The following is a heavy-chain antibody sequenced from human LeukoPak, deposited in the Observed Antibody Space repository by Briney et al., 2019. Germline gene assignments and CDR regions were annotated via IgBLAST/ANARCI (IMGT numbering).Heavy chain of an antibody. J-gene: IGHJ5*02. CDR1: VYTFTCYY. Sequence: GASVRVSCKASVYTFTCYYMHWVRQAPGQGREWMGWINPNSGGTNYAQKFQGRVTMTTHTSITTAYMELRRLRSHDTAVSSCARKLDSTTSPPRGSFDPWGQGTLVTVSS. D-gene: IGHD2-2*01. CDR2: INPNSGGT. V-gene: IGHV1-2*02. CDR3: ARKLDSTTSPPRGSFDP.